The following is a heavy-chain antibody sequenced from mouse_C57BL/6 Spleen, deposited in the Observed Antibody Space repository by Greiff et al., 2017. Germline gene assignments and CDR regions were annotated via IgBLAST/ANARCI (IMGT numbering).Heavy chain of an antibody. CDR2: IRNKANGYTT. CDR3: ASSDSSFDWYFGV. J-gene: IGHJ1*03. CDR1: GFTFTDYY. Sequence: EVQLVESGGGLVQPGGSLSLSCAASGFTFTDYYMSWVRQPPGKALEWLGFIRNKANGYTTEYSAAVKGRFTISRDNSQSILYLHMNALRAEDSTTYYCASSDSSFDWYFGVWGTGTTVTVAS. D-gene: IGHD1-1*01. V-gene: IGHV7-3*01.